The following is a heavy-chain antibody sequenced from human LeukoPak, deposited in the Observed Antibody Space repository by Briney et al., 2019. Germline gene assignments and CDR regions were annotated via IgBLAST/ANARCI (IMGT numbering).Heavy chain of an antibody. CDR3: AKDRRFLEWLLRGSYFDY. V-gene: IGHV3-23*01. CDR1: GFTFSSYA. Sequence: GGSLRLSCAASGFTFSSYAMSWVRQAPGKGLEWVSAISGSGGSTYYADSVKGRFTISRDNSKNTLYLQMNSLRAEDTAVYYCAKDRRFLEWLLRGSYFDYWGQGTLVTVSS. D-gene: IGHD3-3*01. J-gene: IGHJ4*02. CDR2: ISGSGGST.